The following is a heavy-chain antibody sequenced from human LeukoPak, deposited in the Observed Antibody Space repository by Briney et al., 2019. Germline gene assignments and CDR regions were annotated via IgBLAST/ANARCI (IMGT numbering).Heavy chain of an antibody. D-gene: IGHD3-10*01. V-gene: IGHV4-4*07. Sequence: SETLSLTCTVSGGSISRYYWSWIRQPAGKGLDWVGRIYNSGSTNYNTNYNPSLTSRVTMSVDTSKNQFSLKLNSVTAADTAVYFCARAIWYGSGTTAFDYWGQGTLVTVSP. CDR2: IYNSGST. CDR3: ARAIWYGSGTTAFDY. J-gene: IGHJ4*02. CDR1: GGSISRYY.